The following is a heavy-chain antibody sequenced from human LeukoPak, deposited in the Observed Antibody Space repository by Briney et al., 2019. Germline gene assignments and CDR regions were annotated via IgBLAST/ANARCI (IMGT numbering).Heavy chain of an antibody. CDR3: ARDHLLSGWDEGWFDP. V-gene: IGHV3-21*01. J-gene: IGHJ5*02. CDR2: ISSSSSYI. D-gene: IGHD6-19*01. Sequence: PGGSLRLSCAASGFTFSSYSMNWVRQAPGKGLEWVSSISSSSSYIYYAGSVKGRFTISRDNAKNSLYLQMNSLRAEDTAVYYCARDHLLSGWDEGWFDPWGQGTLVTVSS. CDR1: GFTFSSYS.